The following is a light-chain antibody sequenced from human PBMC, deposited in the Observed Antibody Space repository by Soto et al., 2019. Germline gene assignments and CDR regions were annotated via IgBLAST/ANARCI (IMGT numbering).Light chain of an antibody. CDR2: GAS. Sequence: IVMTHSPATLSVSPGAIAPLSCRSSQSVSSNLAWYQQKPGQAPRLLIYGASTRATGIPARFSGSGSGTEFTLTISSLQSEDFAVYYCQQYNNWPPINCGQGTRLEI. CDR3: QQYNNWPPIN. J-gene: IGKJ5*01. CDR1: QSVSSN. V-gene: IGKV3-15*01.